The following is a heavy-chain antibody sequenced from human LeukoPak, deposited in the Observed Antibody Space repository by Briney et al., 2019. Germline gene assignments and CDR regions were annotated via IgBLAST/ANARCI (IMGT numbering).Heavy chain of an antibody. CDR3: ARTMVRGVIRPIFDY. CDR1: GYSFTSYW. V-gene: IGHV5-51*01. Sequence: PGESLQISCKGSGYSFTSYWIGWVRQMPGKGLEWMGIIYPGDSDTRYSPSFQGQVIISADKSISTAYLQWSSLKASDTAMYYCARTMVRGVIRPIFDYWDQGTLVTVPS. CDR2: IYPGDSDT. J-gene: IGHJ4*02. D-gene: IGHD3-10*01.